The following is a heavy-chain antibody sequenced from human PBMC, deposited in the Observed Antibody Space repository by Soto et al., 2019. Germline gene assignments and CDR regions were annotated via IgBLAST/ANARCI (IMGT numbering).Heavy chain of an antibody. CDR1: GGSISSSSYY. CDR2: IYYSGST. Sequence: LSETLSLTCTVSGGSISSSSYYWGWIRQPPGKGLEWIGSIYYSGSTYYNPSLKSRVTISVDTSKNQFSLKLSSVTAADTAVYYCARLMVTTNLYYYYGMDVWGQGTTVTVSS. V-gene: IGHV4-39*01. J-gene: IGHJ6*02. D-gene: IGHD4-17*01. CDR3: ARLMVTTNLYYYYGMDV.